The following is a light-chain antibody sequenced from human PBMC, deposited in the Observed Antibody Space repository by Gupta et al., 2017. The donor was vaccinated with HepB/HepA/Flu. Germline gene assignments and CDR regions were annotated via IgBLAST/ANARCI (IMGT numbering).Light chain of an antibody. CDR3: NSFTRNFIYV. CDR2: DVS. CDR1: SSEVGGYNY. Sequence: QSALTQPASVSGSPGPSITISCTGTSSEVGGYNYVSWYQQHPGKAPKLMIYDVSNRPSGVSNRFSGSKSGNTASLTISGLRAEDEADYYCNSFTRNFIYVFGTGTKVTVL. V-gene: IGLV2-14*01. J-gene: IGLJ1*01.